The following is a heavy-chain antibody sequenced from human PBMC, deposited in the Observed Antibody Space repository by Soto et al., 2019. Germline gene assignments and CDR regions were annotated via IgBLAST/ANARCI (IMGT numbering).Heavy chain of an antibody. Sequence: SETLSLTCTVSGGPISSYYWSWIRQPPGKGLEWIGYIYYSGSTNYNPSLKSRVTISVDTSKNQFSLKLSSVTAADTAVYYCARGVVVARTLGDAFDIWGQGTMVTVSS. CDR1: GGPISSYY. CDR2: IYYSGST. D-gene: IGHD2-15*01. J-gene: IGHJ3*02. CDR3: ARGVVVARTLGDAFDI. V-gene: IGHV4-59*01.